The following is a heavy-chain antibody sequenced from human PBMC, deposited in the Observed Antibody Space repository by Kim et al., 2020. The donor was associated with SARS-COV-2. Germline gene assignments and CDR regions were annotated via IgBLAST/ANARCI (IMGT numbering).Heavy chain of an antibody. J-gene: IGHJ6*02. V-gene: IGHV1-69*13. CDR1: GGTFSSYA. Sequence: SVKVSCKASGGTFSSYAISWVRQAPGQGLEWMGGIIPIFGTANYAQKFQGRVTITADESTSTAYMELSSLRSEDTAVYYCARVWFGELYAPLPYYYYGMDVWGQGTTVTVSS. CDR3: ARVWFGELYAPLPYYYYGMDV. D-gene: IGHD3-10*01. CDR2: IIPIFGTA.